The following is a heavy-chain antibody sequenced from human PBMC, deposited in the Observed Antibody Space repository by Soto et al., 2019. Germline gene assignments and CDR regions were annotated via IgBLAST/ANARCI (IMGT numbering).Heavy chain of an antibody. Sequence: PGGSLRLSCIASGFTFGDYAMSWFRQAPGKGLEWVGFIRSKVYGGTTEYAASVKGRFTISRDDSISIAYLQMNSLKTEDTAVYYCTSTIFGVVISGGYYDGMDVWGQGTTVTVSS. V-gene: IGHV3-49*03. J-gene: IGHJ6*02. CDR3: TSTIFGVVISGGYYDGMDV. D-gene: IGHD3-3*01. CDR1: GFTFGDYA. CDR2: IRSKVYGGTT.